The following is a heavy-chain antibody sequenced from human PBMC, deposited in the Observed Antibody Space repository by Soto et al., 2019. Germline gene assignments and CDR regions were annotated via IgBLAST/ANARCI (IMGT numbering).Heavy chain of an antibody. CDR1: GGSISSSSYY. Sequence: QLQLQESGPGLVKPSETLSLTCTVPGGSISSSSYYWGWIRQPPGKGLEWIGSIYYSGSTYYNPSLKSRVTISVDTSKNQFSLKLSSVTAADTAVYYCARHTPAISISDHWGQGTLVTVSS. J-gene: IGHJ4*02. V-gene: IGHV4-39*01. CDR2: IYYSGST. D-gene: IGHD2-15*01. CDR3: ARHTPAISISDH.